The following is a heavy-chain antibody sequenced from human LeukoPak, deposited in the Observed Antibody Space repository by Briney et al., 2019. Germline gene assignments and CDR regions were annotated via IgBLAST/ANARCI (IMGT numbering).Heavy chain of an antibody. CDR3: AKSSGYSYGRRWFDY. Sequence: SQTLSLTCTVSGGSISSDNYYWSWIRQPAGEGLEWIGRIYRSGSTNYNPSLKSRVTISVDTSKNQFSLKLSFVTAADTAVYYCAKSSGYSYGRRWFDYWGQGTLVTVSS. CDR2: IYRSGST. J-gene: IGHJ4*02. D-gene: IGHD5-18*01. CDR1: GGSISSDNYY. V-gene: IGHV4-61*02.